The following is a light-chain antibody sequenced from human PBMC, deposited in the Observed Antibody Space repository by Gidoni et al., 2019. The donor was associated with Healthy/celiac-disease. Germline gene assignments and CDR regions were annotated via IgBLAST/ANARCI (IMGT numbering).Light chain of an antibody. CDR1: QSISSY. CDR3: QQSYSTPIT. J-gene: IGKJ5*01. V-gene: IGKV1-39*01. Sequence: DIPITQSPSSLSASVGDRVTITCRASQSISSYLTWYQQKPGKAPKLLIYAASSLQSGVPSRFSGSGSGTDFTLTISSLQPEDFATYYCQQSYSTPITFXQXTRLESK. CDR2: AAS.